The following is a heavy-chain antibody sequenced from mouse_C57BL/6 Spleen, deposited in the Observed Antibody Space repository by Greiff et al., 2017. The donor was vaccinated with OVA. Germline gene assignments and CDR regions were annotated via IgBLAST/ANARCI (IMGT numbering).Heavy chain of an antibody. CDR3: ARDRGYGNYGY. D-gene: IGHD2-10*02. J-gene: IGHJ2*01. Sequence: EVQLQESGPGLVKPSQSLSLTCSVTGYSITSGYYWNWIRQFPGNKLEWMGYISYDGSNNYNPSLKNRISITRDTSKNQFFLKLNSVTTEDTATYYCARDRGYGNYGYWGQGTTLTVSS. CDR2: ISYDGSN. V-gene: IGHV3-6*01. CDR1: GYSITSGYY.